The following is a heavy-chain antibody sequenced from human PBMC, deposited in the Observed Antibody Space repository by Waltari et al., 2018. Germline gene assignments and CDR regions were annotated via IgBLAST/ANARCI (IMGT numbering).Heavy chain of an antibody. D-gene: IGHD1-26*01. J-gene: IGHJ2*01. CDR1: GGSISSYY. V-gene: IGHV4-59*01. CDR2: IYYSGST. CDR3: ARGLWDPSGAWYFDL. Sequence: QVQLQESGPGLVKPSETLSLTCTVSGGSISSYYWSWIRQPPGKGLEWIGYIYYSGSTNYNPSLKSRVTISVDTSKNQFSLKLSSVTAADTAVYYCARGLWDPSGAWYFDLWGRGTLVTVSS.